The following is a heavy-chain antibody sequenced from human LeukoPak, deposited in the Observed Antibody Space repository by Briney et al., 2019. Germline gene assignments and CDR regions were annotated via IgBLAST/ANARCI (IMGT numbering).Heavy chain of an antibody. Sequence: GGSLRLSCAASGFTFSNAWMNWVRQAPGKGLEWVGRIKSKTDGGTTDYAAPVKGRFTISRDDSKNTLYLQMNSLKTEDTAVYYCTTRGYYDSSGYDDYWGQGTLVTVSS. CDR1: GFTFSNAW. D-gene: IGHD3-22*01. CDR3: TTRGYYDSSGYDDY. CDR2: IKSKTDGGTT. V-gene: IGHV3-15*07. J-gene: IGHJ4*02.